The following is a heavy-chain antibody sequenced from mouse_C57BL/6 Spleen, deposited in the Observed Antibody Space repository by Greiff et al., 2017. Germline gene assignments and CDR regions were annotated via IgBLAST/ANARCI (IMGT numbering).Heavy chain of an antibody. D-gene: IGHD3-3*01. CDR1: GYTFTDYE. V-gene: IGHV1-15*01. Sequence: VKLMESGAELVRPGASVTLSCKASGYTFTDYEMHWVKQTPVHGLEWIGAIDPETGGTAYNQKFKGKAILTADKSSSTAYMELRSLTSEDSAVYYCTGGRGFAYWGQGTLVTVSA. CDR3: TGGRGFAY. CDR2: IDPETGGT. J-gene: IGHJ3*01.